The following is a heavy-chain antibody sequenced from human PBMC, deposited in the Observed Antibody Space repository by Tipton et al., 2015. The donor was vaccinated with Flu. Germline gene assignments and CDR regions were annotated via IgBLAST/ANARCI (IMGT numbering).Heavy chain of an antibody. CDR1: GGSITYYY. Sequence: TLSLTCSVSGGSITYYYWSWIRQPPGKGLEWIGYVFYTGSTNYNPSLRRRATISVDTSKNQFSLKLNSLIAADTAVYYCAGHSYGYDGSRTYYTGPFDSWGHGTLVTVSS. D-gene: IGHD3-10*01. CDR3: AGHSYGYDGSRTYYTGPFDS. CDR2: VFYTGST. V-gene: IGHV4-59*01. J-gene: IGHJ4*01.